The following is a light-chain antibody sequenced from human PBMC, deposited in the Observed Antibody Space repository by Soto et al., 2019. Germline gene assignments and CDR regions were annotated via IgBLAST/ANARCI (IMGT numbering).Light chain of an antibody. CDR1: SSNIGSNY. J-gene: IGLJ2*01. CDR2: SNN. Sequence: QSVLTQPPSASGTPGQRVTISCSGSSSNIGSNYVYWYQQLPGTAPKLLIYSNNQRPSGVPDRFSGSKSGTSASLAISGLRSEDEADYYCAAWDDSLSGLVVFGGGTKDRP. V-gene: IGLV1-47*02. CDR3: AAWDDSLSGLVV.